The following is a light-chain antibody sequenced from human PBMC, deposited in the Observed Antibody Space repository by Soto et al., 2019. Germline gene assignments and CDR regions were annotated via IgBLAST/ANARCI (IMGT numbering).Light chain of an antibody. J-gene: IGKJ5*01. CDR3: QQYGSSPRT. Sequence: DIGLTQFPPTLPLSPGERATLSCGASQSVSSSYLAWYQQKPGLAPRLLIYDASSRATGIPDRFSGSGSGTDFTLTISRLEPEDFAVYYCQQYGSSPRTFGQGTRLEIK. CDR1: QSVSSSY. V-gene: IGKV3D-20*01. CDR2: DAS.